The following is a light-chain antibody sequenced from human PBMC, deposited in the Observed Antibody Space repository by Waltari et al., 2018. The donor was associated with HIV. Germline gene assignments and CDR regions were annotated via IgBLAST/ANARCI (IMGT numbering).Light chain of an antibody. V-gene: IGLV8-61*01. CDR3: SLYMGGGIWV. Sequence: QTVVTQEPSFSVSPGGTVTLTCGLSSGSVSASYCPSWYQQTPGQAPRTLTYSTSTRSSGVPDRCTGYILGNKAALTITGAQADDESVYYCSLYMGGGIWVFGGGTKLTVL. CDR1: SGSVSASYC. J-gene: IGLJ3*02. CDR2: STS.